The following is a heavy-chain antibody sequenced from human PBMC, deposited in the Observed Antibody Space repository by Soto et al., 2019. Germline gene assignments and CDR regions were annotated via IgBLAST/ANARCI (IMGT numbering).Heavy chain of an antibody. D-gene: IGHD3-3*01. CDR2: ISYDGSNK. V-gene: IGHV3-30*03. Sequence: ESGGGVVQPGRSLRLSCAASGFTFSSYGMHWVRQAPGKGLEWVAVISYDGSNKYYADSVKGRFTISRDNSKNTLYLQMNSLRAEDTAVYYCARQSDFWSGSSYYYGMDVWGQGTTVTVSS. CDR3: ARQSDFWSGSSYYYGMDV. CDR1: GFTFSSYG. J-gene: IGHJ6*02.